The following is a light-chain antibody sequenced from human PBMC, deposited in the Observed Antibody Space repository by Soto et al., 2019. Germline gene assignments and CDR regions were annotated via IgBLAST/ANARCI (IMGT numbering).Light chain of an antibody. Sequence: QSVLTQPPSASGTPGQRVTISCSGSSSNIGSNTVNWYQQLPGTAPKLLIYSNNQRPSGVPDRFSGSKTGTSASLAISGLQSEDEADYYFAAWDDSLNGYVFGTGNKVTVL. J-gene: IGLJ1*01. CDR2: SNN. V-gene: IGLV1-44*01. CDR3: AAWDDSLNGYV. CDR1: SSNIGSNT.